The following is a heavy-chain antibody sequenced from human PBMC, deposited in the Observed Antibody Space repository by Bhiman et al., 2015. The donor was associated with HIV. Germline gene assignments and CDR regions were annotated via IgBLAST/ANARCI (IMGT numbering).Heavy chain of an antibody. D-gene: IGHD3-22*01. CDR3: AKGLAYFDSSGYYSFDY. Sequence: EVQLVESGGGLVKPGGSLRLSCAASGFSFSHYSMNWVRQAPGKGLEWVSSISSSSYYIYYADSVKGRFTISRDNAKNSLYLQMNSLRAEDTAIYYCAKGLAYFDSSGYYSFDYWGQGTLVTVSS. V-gene: IGHV3-21*04. CDR2: ISSSSYYI. CDR1: GFSFSHYS. J-gene: IGHJ4*02.